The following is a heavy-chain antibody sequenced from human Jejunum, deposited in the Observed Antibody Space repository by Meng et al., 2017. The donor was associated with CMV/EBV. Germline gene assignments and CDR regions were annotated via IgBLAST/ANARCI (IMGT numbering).Heavy chain of an antibody. CDR2: IHYSGST. J-gene: IGHJ5*02. D-gene: IGHD3-10*01. CDR3: ARDYYGSGTQRFDP. V-gene: IGHV4-59*11. Sequence: SGDSISSHYWSWIRQPPGEGLEWIGYIHYSGSTVYNPSLKSRVTISVDTSKNQFSLKLNSVTAADTAVYYCARDYYGSGTQRFDPWGHGTRVTVSS. CDR1: GDSISSHY.